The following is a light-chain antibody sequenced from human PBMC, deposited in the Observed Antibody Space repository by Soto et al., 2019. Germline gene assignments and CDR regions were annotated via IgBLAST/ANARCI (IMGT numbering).Light chain of an antibody. CDR1: SSNIGSGT. J-gene: IGLJ1*01. CDR3: ASWDDSLNGLYV. CDR2: NNN. V-gene: IGLV1-44*01. Sequence: QSVLTQPPSVSGTPGQRVTISCSGSSSNIGSGTVNWYQQLPGTAPKLLIYNNNQWPSGVPDRFSGSKSGTSDSLAISGLQSEDEADYYCASWDDSLNGLYVFGTGTKVTVL.